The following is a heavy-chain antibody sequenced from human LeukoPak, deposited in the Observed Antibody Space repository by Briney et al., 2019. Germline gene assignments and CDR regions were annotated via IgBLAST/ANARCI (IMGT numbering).Heavy chain of an antibody. CDR3: AREGVAATGLDY. CDR1: GYTFTSYD. J-gene: IGHJ4*02. D-gene: IGHD6-13*01. CDR2: MNPNSGNT. Sequence: ASVKVSCKASGYTFTSYDINWVRQATGQGLEWMGWMNPNSGNTGYAQKLQGRVTMTRDTSTSTLYMELSSLRSEDTAVYYCAREGVAATGLDYWGQGTLVTVSS. V-gene: IGHV1-8*02.